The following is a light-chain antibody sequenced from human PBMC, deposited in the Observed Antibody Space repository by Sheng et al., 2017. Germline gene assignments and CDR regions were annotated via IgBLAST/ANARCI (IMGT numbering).Light chain of an antibody. Sequence: AIQLTQSPSSLSASLGDRVTLTCRASQGIANGLAWYQQKPGKAPKLLIYDASRLESGVPSRFSGSGSGTDFTLTISSLQPEDFATYDCQQYNTHPLTFGGGTKVEIK. CDR3: QQYNTHPLT. V-gene: IGKV1-13*02. CDR2: DAS. CDR1: QGIANG. J-gene: IGKJ4*01.